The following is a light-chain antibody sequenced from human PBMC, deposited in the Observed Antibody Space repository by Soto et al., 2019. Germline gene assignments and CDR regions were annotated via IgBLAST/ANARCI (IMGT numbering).Light chain of an antibody. V-gene: IGKV1-39*02. CDR2: AAS. J-gene: IGKJ5*01. CDR1: QSISSY. Sequence: DIQLTQSPSFLSASVGDRVTITCRASQSISSYLNWYQQKPGKAPKLLIYAASSLQSGVPSRFSGSGSGTHFTLPISSLQPKVFEIYYCRQFQVYPITFAQGTHLE. CDR3: RQFQVYPIT.